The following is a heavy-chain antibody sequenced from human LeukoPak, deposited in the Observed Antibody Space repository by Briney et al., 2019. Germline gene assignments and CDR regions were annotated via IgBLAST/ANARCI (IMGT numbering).Heavy chain of an antibody. D-gene: IGHD4-23*01. CDR1: GFTFSRYA. Sequence: GGSLRLSCAASGFTFSRYAMSWVRQAPGKGLEWISAISGSGGSAYYADSVKGRFTISRDNSKNTLYPQMNSLRAEDTAVYYCAKDRWELDSWGQGTLVTVSS. V-gene: IGHV3-23*01. CDR3: AKDRWELDS. CDR2: ISGSGGSA. J-gene: IGHJ4*02.